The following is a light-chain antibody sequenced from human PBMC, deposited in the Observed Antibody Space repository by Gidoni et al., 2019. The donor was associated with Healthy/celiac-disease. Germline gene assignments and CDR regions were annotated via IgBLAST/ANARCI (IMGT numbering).Light chain of an antibody. CDR3: QQYDNLPLT. V-gene: IGKV1-33*01. J-gene: IGKJ1*01. CDR2: DAS. CDR1: QDISNY. Sequence: DIQMTHSPSSLSASVGDRVTITCQASQDISNYFNWYQQKPGKAPKLLIYDASNLETGVPSRFSGSGSGTDFTFTISSLQHEDIATYYCQQYDNLPLTFXXXTKVEIK.